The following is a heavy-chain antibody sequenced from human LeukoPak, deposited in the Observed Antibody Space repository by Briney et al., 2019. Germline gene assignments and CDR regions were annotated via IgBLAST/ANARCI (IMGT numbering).Heavy chain of an antibody. V-gene: IGHV3-30*02. CDR2: IRNDGTNK. CDR3: ASSQSVAGMVDY. CDR1: GFIFSSYA. D-gene: IGHD6-19*01. J-gene: IGHJ4*02. Sequence: PGGSLRLSCAASGFIFSSYAMHWVRQAPGKGLEWVAFIRNDGTNKYFADSVKGRFTISRDNSENTLYLQMNSLRPEDTAVYYCASSQSVAGMVDYWGQGTLVTVSS.